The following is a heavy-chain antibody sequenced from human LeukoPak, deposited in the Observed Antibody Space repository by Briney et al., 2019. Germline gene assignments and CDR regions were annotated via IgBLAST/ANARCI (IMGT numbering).Heavy chain of an antibody. CDR1: GGSISSYY. D-gene: IGHD5-18*01. CDR3: ARGEYSYGRPFDY. CDR2: IYYSGST. J-gene: IGHJ4*02. V-gene: IGHV4-59*01. Sequence: SETLSLTCTVSGGSISSYYWSWIRQPPGKGLEWIGYIYYSGSTNYNPSLKSRVTISVDTSKNQFSLKLSSVTAADTAVYYCARGEYSYGRPFDYWGQGTPVTVSS.